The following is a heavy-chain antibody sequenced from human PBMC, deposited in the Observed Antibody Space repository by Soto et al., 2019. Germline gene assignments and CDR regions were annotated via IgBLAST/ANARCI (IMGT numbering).Heavy chain of an antibody. Sequence: QVQLVQSGAEVKKPGSSVKVSCKASGGTFSSYAISWVRQAPGQGLEWMGGIIPIFGTANYAQKFQGRVTITADEATSTAYMELSSLSSEDTAVSYCARGPPREQWLVRCYFDSWGQGTLVTVSS. V-gene: IGHV1-69*12. CDR3: ARGPPREQWLVRCYFDS. CDR2: IIPIFGTA. J-gene: IGHJ4*02. D-gene: IGHD6-19*01. CDR1: GGTFSSYA.